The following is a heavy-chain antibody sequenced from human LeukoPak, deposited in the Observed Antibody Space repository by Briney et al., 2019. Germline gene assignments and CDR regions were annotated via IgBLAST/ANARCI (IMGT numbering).Heavy chain of an antibody. CDR1: GGSVSSGSYY. CDR3: ARAVVYYDSSGYYYYYGMDV. J-gene: IGHJ6*02. Sequence: SETQSLTCTVSGGSVSSGSYYWSWIRQPPGKGLEWIGYIYYSGSTNYNPSLKSRVTISVDTSKNQFSLKLSSVTAADTAVYYCARAVVYYDSSGYYYYYGMDVWGQGTTVTVSS. V-gene: IGHV4-61*01. CDR2: IYYSGST. D-gene: IGHD3-22*01.